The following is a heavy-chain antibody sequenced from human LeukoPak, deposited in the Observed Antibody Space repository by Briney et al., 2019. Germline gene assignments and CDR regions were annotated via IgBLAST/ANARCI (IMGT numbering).Heavy chain of an antibody. Sequence: GGFLRLSCAASGFTLRSYEMDWGRQGPGKGLGWVSYISSGGSTIYYADSVKGRFTISRNTAKNSLYLQMNSLRAEDTAVYYCARGGVLTAAGTDYWGQGTLVTVSS. V-gene: IGHV3-48*03. D-gene: IGHD6-13*01. CDR1: GFTLRSYE. CDR3: ARGGVLTAAGTDY. CDR2: ISSGGSTI. J-gene: IGHJ4*02.